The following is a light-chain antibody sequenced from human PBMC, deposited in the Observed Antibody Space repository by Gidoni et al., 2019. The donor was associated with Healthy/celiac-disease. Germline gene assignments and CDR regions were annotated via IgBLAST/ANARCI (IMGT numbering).Light chain of an antibody. CDR1: QSISSSY. J-gene: IGKJ1*01. Sequence: ELVFTPSPGPLSLSPGERATLSCRASQSISSSYLAWYQQKPGQAPRLLIYGASSRATGLPDRFSGSGSGTDFTLNISRLEPEDVAVYYCKQDGRSPRTFGQGTKVEIK. CDR3: KQDGRSPRT. V-gene: IGKV3-20*01. CDR2: GAS.